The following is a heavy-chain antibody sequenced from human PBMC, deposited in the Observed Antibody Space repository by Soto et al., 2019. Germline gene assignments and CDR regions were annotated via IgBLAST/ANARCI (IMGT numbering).Heavy chain of an antibody. CDR1: GGSVDSVNHY. D-gene: IGHD6-6*01. CDR3: ATSEYSSLSINWFDP. CDR2: IYNGGHT. V-gene: IGHV4-30-4*01. Sequence: KTSETLSLTCSVSGGSVDSVNHYWSWIRQPPGKGLEWIGYIYNGGHTFYNPSLKSRVKILVDKSRTQFSLRLSSVTAADTAVYFCATSEYSSLSINWFDPWGQGALVTVSS. J-gene: IGHJ5*02.